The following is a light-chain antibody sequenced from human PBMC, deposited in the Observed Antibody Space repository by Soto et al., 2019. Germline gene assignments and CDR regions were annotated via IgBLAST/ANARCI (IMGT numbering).Light chain of an antibody. Sequence: QSVLAQPASVSGSPGQSVTISCTGTSSDVGAYNSVSWYQQHPDKAPQLMIYKGTQRPSGVSNRFSGSTSGNAASLTISGLQAGDEAEYFCCSSAPESPYVFGTGTKVTVL. CDR3: CSSAPESPYV. CDR2: KGT. V-gene: IGLV2-23*01. J-gene: IGLJ1*01. CDR1: SSDVGAYNS.